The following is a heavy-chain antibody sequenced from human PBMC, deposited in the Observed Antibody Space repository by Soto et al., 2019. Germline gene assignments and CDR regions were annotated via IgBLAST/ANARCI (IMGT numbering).Heavy chain of an antibody. V-gene: IGHV4-31*03. Sequence: QVQLQESGPGLVKPSQTLSLTCTVSGGSISSGGYYWNWIRQHPGKGLEWIGHIDYSGSTHYNPALKSRVTISADTSKNQFSLKLSSVSVADTAVYYCASESLWFGESWFDPWGQGTLVTVSS. D-gene: IGHD3-10*01. CDR1: GGSISSGGYY. CDR3: ASESLWFGESWFDP. J-gene: IGHJ5*02. CDR2: IDYSGST.